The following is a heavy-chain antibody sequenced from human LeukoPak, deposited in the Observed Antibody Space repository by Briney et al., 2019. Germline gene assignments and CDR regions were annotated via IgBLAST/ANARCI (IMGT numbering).Heavy chain of an antibody. CDR1: GFTFSSYA. D-gene: IGHD6-25*01. V-gene: IGHV3-23*01. Sequence: GGSLRLSCAASGFTFSSYAMSWVRQAPGKGLEWVATITGSGGNTYYADSVKGRFTISRDNSKNMLYLQMDSLRAEDTAVYYCAKVAAAVADTRTDYWGQGTLVTVSS. J-gene: IGHJ4*02. CDR2: ITGSGGNT. CDR3: AKVAAAVADTRTDY.